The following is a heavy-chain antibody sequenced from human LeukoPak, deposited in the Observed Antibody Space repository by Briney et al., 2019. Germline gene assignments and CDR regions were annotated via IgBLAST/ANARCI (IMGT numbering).Heavy chain of an antibody. V-gene: IGHV1-8*03. CDR1: GYTFTSYD. Sequence: GASVKVSCKASGYTFTSYDINWVRQATGQGLEWMGWMNPNSGNTGYAQKFQGRVTITRNTSISTAYMELSGLRSEDTAVYYCAILMSGDSSGYYPGLACWGQGTLVTVSS. CDR2: MNPNSGNT. D-gene: IGHD3-22*01. J-gene: IGHJ4*02. CDR3: AILMSGDSSGYYPGLAC.